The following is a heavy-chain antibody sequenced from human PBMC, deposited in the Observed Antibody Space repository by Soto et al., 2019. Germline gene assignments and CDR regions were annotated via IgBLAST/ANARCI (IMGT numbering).Heavy chain of an antibody. CDR1: GFTFSSYA. V-gene: IGHV3-23*01. CDR3: AKRFGLSTVKPI. J-gene: IGHJ3*02. Sequence: GGSLRLSCAASGFTFSSYAMSWVRQAPGKGLEWVSAISGSGGSTYYADSVKGRFTISSDNSKNTPYLQMNSLRAEDTAVYYCAKRFGLSTVKPIWGQGTMVTVSS. D-gene: IGHD3-3*01. CDR2: ISGSGGST.